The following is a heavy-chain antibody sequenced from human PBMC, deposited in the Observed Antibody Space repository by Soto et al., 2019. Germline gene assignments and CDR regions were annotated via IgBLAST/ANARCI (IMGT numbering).Heavy chain of an antibody. V-gene: IGHV1-58*02. CDR1: VFTFTSSA. D-gene: IGHD2-2*01. J-gene: IGHJ6*03. CDR2: IVVGSGNT. CDR3: AAGLRRNGDIVVVPAASSYYYYMDV. Sequence: SVQVSCKASVFTFTSSAIQWVRQARGQRLEWIGWIVVGSGNTNYAQKFQERVTITRDMSTSTAYMELSSLRSEDTAVYYCAAGLRRNGDIVVVPAASSYYYYMDVWGKGTTVTVSS.